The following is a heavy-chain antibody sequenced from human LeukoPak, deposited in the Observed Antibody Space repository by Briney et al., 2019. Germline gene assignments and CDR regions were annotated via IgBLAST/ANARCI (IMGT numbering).Heavy chain of an antibody. V-gene: IGHV3-23*01. CDR3: AKDNFLSFGESTPFDY. CDR2: ISGSGGST. D-gene: IGHD3-10*01. J-gene: IGHJ4*02. CDR1: GFTVSSNY. Sequence: PGGSLRLSCAASGFTVSSNYMSWVRQAPGKGLEWVSAISGSGGSTYYADSVKGRFTISRDNSKNTLYLQMNSLRAEDTAVYYCAKDNFLSFGESTPFDYWGQGTLVTVSS.